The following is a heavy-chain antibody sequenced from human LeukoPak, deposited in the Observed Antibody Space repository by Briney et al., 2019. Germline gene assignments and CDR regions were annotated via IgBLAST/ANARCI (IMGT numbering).Heavy chain of an antibody. CDR1: GGSISSSSYY. D-gene: IGHD4-17*01. J-gene: IGHJ4*02. Sequence: SETLSLTCTVSGGSISSSSYYWGWIRQPPGKGLEWIGSIYYSGSTYYNPSLKSRVTISVDTSKNQFSLKLSSVIAADTAVYYCARNRHDYGDHTFDYWGQGTLVTVSS. CDR3: ARNRHDYGDHTFDY. V-gene: IGHV4-39*07. CDR2: IYYSGST.